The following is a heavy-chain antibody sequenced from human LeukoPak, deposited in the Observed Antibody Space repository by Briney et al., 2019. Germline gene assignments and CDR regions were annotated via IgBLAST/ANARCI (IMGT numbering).Heavy chain of an antibody. CDR2: IYYNGNT. V-gene: IGHV4-39*01. D-gene: IGHD1-1*01. J-gene: IGHJ4*02. CDR1: GGSISSSSYY. CDR3: ARSIGATEATSFDY. Sequence: SETLSLTCTVFGGSISSSSYYWAWIRQPPGKRLEWIGRIYYNGNTYYNPSLRSRVTISVDTSKNQFSLRLSSVTAADTALYYCARSIGATEATSFDYWGQGTLVSVSS.